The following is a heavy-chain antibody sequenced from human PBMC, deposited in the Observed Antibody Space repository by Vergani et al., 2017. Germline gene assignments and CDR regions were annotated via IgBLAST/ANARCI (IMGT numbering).Heavy chain of an antibody. CDR1: GFTFSSYG. V-gene: IGHV3-30*02. CDR3: AKNLGSGSYGYYYGMDV. CDR2: IRYDGSNK. Sequence: QVQLVESGGGVVQPGGSLRLSGAASGFTFSSYGMHGVRQAPGKGLEGVAFIRYDGSNKYYADSVKGRFTISRDNSKNTLYLQMNSLRAEDTAVYYCAKNLGSGSYGYYYGMDVWGQGTTVTVSS. J-gene: IGHJ6*02. D-gene: IGHD3-10*01.